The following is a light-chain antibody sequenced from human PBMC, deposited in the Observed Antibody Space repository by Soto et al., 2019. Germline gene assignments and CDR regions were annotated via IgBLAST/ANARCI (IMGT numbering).Light chain of an antibody. CDR1: QSVGIN. CDR3: QQYNDWPRT. Sequence: EVVMTQSPAILSVSPGERATLSCRASQSVGINVAWYQQKPGQAPRLLISGASARATGSPDRVSASGSATDFPLTISSLQSEDFAVYYCQQYNDWPRTFGQGTKVDIK. V-gene: IGKV3-15*01. CDR2: GAS. J-gene: IGKJ1*01.